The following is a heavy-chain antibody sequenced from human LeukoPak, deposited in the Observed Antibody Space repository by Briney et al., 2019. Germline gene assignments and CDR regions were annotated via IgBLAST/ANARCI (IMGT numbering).Heavy chain of an antibody. J-gene: IGHJ3*02. D-gene: IGHD6-6*01. CDR3: ARWQLANGAFDI. Sequence: PGESLKISCKGSGYSFTRSWSGWLRQMPGKGLDWMGIIYPGDAATRYSPSFQGQVTTSADKSFSTAYLQWRSLKASDTAMYYCARWQLANGAFDIWGQGTMVTVSS. CDR1: GYSFTRSW. V-gene: IGHV5-51*01. CDR2: IYPGDAAT.